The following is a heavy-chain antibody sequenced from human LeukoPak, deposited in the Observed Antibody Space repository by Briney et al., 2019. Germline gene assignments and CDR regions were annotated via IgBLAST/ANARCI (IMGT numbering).Heavy chain of an antibody. J-gene: IGHJ3*02. V-gene: IGHV1-2*02. CDR1: GYTFTGYY. CDR3: ARAGGYSYGEDAFDI. Sequence: ASVKVSCKASGYTFTGYYMHWVRQAPGQGLEWMGWINPNSGGTNYAQKFQGRVTMTRDTSISTAYMELSRLRSDDTAVYYCARAGGYSYGEDAFDIWGQGTMVTVSS. CDR2: INPNSGGT. D-gene: IGHD5-18*01.